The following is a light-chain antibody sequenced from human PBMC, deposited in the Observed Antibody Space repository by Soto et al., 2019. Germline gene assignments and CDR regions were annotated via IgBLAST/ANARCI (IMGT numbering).Light chain of an antibody. CDR2: GAS. Sequence: EVVMTQSPVTLSVSPGEGVTLSCRASQTIDRNLAWYQKKPCRAPRLLIFGASTRATGIPARFSGSGSETEFTLTISSLQSEDFAVYYCQQYNNWPLTFGGGTKVEIK. V-gene: IGKV3-15*01. J-gene: IGKJ4*01. CDR1: QTIDRN. CDR3: QQYNNWPLT.